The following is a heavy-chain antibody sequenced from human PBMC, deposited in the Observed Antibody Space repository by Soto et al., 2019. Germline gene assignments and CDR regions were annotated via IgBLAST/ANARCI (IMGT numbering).Heavy chain of an antibody. CDR1: GYTFTSYD. CDR2: MNPNSGNT. J-gene: IGHJ6*02. Sequence: ASVKVSCKASGYTFTSYDINWVRQATGQGFEWMGWMNPNSGNTGYAQKFQGRVTMTRNTSISTAYMELSSLRSEDTAVYYCARERRFGELYYYGMDVWGQGTTVTVSS. CDR3: ARERRFGELYYYGMDV. D-gene: IGHD3-10*01. V-gene: IGHV1-8*01.